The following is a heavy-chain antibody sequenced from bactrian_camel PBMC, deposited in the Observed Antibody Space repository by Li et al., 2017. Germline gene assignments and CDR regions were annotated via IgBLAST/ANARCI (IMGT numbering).Heavy chain of an antibody. Sequence: VQLVESGGGSVQAGGSLRLSCATFGFTFSGTRMAWVRQAPGKGLEWVATINPGGDRTYYLDSVKGRFTISRGDAKVTVYLKMNSLKPEDTAVYYCAAERASWDSWYGSCDNGMSYWGKGTQVTVS. V-gene: IGHV3S40*01. CDR2: INPGGDRT. D-gene: IGHD6*01. J-gene: IGHJ7*01. CDR1: GFTFSGTR.